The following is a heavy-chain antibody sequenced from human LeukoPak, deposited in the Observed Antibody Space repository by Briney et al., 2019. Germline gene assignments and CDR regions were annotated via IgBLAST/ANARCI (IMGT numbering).Heavy chain of an antibody. CDR3: ARSRKWELLPPPVYYYYGMDV. J-gene: IGHJ6*02. CDR1: GGSFSSGSYY. V-gene: IGHV4-61*01. D-gene: IGHD1-26*01. CDR2: IYYSGST. Sequence: PSETLSLTCTVSGGSFSSGSYYWSWIRQPPGKGLEWIGYIYYSGSTNYNPSLKSRVTISVDTSKNQFSLKLSSVTAADTAVYYCARSRKWELLPPPVYYYYGMDVWGQGTTVTVSS.